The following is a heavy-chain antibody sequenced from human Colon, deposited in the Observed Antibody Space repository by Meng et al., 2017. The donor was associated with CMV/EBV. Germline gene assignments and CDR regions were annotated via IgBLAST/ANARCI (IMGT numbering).Heavy chain of an antibody. Sequence: VQLVESVGGLVQPGGSLRLFWAVSGFTVSSKWMHWVRQGPGKGLVWVSRINTDGSTTYYADSVKGRFTISRDNAKNTLYLQMNSLRAEDTAVYYCASRDYWGQGTLVTVSS. CDR2: INTDGSTT. V-gene: IGHV3-74*01. J-gene: IGHJ4*02. CDR3: ASRDY. CDR1: GFTVSSKW.